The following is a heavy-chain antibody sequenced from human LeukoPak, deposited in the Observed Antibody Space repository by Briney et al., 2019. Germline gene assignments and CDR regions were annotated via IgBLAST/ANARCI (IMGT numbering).Heavy chain of an antibody. CDR3: AKAPIIDFWSGYFYYFDY. Sequence: GGSLRLSCAASGFTFSSYAMSWVRQAPGKGLEWVSAISGSGGSTYYADSVKGRFTISRDNSKNTLYLQMNSLRAEDTAVYYCAKAPIIDFWSGYFYYFDYWGQGTLVTVSS. D-gene: IGHD3-3*01. V-gene: IGHV3-23*01. J-gene: IGHJ4*02. CDR1: GFTFSSYA. CDR2: ISGSGGST.